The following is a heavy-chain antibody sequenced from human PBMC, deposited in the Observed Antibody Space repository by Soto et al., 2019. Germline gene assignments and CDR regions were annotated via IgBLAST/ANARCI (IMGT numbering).Heavy chain of an antibody. D-gene: IGHD3-10*01. CDR1: GGSISSYY. J-gene: IGHJ5*02. CDR2: IYYSGST. V-gene: IGHV4-59*01. Sequence: SETLSLTCTVPGGSISSYYWSWIRQPPGKGLDWIGYIYYSGSTNYNPSLKSRVTISVDTSKNQFSLKLSSVTAADTAVYYCASFHITMVRGVIITWFDPWGQGTLVTVSS. CDR3: ASFHITMVRGVIITWFDP.